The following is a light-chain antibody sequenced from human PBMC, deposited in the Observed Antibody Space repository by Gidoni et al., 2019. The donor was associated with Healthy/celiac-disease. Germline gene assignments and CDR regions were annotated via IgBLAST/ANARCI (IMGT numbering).Light chain of an antibody. Sequence: DIQMTQSPSSLSASVGDRVTITCRASQSISSYLNWYQQKPGKAPKHLIYAASSLQSGVPSRVSGSGSGTDFTLTISSLQPEDFATYYCQQSYSTLTFGQXTRLEIK. V-gene: IGKV1-39*01. CDR1: QSISSY. J-gene: IGKJ5*01. CDR2: AAS. CDR3: QQSYSTLT.